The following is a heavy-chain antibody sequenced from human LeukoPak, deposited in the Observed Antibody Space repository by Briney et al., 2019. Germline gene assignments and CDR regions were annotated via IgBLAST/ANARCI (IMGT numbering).Heavy chain of an antibody. CDR1: GGSFNDYY. CDR2: IYYSGST. CDR3: TRGGGSYRNYFDY. Sequence: SETLSLTCAVYGGSFNDYYWNWIRQPPGKGLEWIGSIYYSGSTYYNPSLKSRVTISVDTSKNQFSLKLSSVTAADTAVYYCTRGGGSYRNYFDYWGQGTLVTVSS. J-gene: IGHJ4*02. D-gene: IGHD1-26*01. V-gene: IGHV4-34*01.